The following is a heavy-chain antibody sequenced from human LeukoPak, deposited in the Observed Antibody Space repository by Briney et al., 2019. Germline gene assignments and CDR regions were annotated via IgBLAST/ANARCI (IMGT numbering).Heavy chain of an antibody. Sequence: GGSLRLSCAASGFTVSSNYMSWVRQAPGKGLEWVSVIYSGGSTYYADSAKGRFTISRDNSKNTLYLQMNSLRAEDTAVYYCARDSPIAAADAWGQGTLVTVSS. CDR2: IYSGGST. D-gene: IGHD6-13*01. V-gene: IGHV3-66*01. J-gene: IGHJ5*02. CDR3: ARDSPIAAADA. CDR1: GFTVSSNY.